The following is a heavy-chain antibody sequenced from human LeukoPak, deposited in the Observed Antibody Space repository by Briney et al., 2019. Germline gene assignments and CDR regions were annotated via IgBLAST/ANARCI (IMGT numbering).Heavy chain of an antibody. CDR3: ARPLVSQYYYYGMDV. D-gene: IGHD6-13*01. V-gene: IGHV3-30-3*01. J-gene: IGHJ6*02. Sequence: GGSLRLSCAASGFTFSSYAMHWVRQAPGKGLEWVAVTSYDGNNKYYADSVRGRFIISRDNSKNTLYLQMNSLRAEDTAVYYCARPLVSQYYYYGMDVWGQGTTVTVSS. CDR2: TSYDGNNK. CDR1: GFTFSSYA.